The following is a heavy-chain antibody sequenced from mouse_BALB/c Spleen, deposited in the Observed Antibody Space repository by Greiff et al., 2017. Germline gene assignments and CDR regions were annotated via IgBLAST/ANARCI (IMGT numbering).Heavy chain of an antibody. Sequence: VHVKQSGAELVKPGASVKLSCTASGFNIKDTYMHWVKQRPEQGLEWIGRIDPANGNTKYDPKFQGKATITADTSSNTAYLQLSSLTSEDTAVYYCARGGGSSYWYFDVWGAGTTVTVSS. CDR1: GFNIKDTY. D-gene: IGHD1-1*01. CDR2: IDPANGNT. CDR3: ARGGGSSYWYFDV. J-gene: IGHJ1*01. V-gene: IGHV14-3*02.